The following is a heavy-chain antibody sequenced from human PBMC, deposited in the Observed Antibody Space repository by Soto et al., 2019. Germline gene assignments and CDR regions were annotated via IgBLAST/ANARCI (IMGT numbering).Heavy chain of an antibody. CDR3: ASALREADFDN. Sequence: ASVKVSCKAAGYTFTGYEIHWVRQAPGQGLEWMGWINPNSGGTNYAQKFQGRVTMSSDTSISTAYMELSRLRSDDTAVYYCASALREADFDNWGQGTLVTVSS. V-gene: IGHV1-2*02. D-gene: IGHD3-16*01. CDR2: INPNSGGT. CDR1: GYTFTGYE. J-gene: IGHJ4*02.